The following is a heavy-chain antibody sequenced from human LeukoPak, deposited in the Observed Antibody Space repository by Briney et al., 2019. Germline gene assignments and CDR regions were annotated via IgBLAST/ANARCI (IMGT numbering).Heavy chain of an antibody. CDR3: AREVRGATANWFDP. CDR1: GFSFSDYY. CDR2: ISSSGSTI. D-gene: IGHD3-10*01. J-gene: IGHJ5*02. V-gene: IGHV3-11*04. Sequence: GGSLRLSCAASGFSFSDYYMNWIRQAPGKGLEWVSYISSSGSTIYYADSVKGRFTISRDNAKNSLYLQMNSLRAEDTAVYYCAREVRGATANWFDPWGQGTLVTVSS.